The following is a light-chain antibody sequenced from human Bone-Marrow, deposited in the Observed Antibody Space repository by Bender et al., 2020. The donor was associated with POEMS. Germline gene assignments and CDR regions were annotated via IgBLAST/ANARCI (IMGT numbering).Light chain of an antibody. CDR2: DVS. CDR3: SSYTTTSSWL. J-gene: IGLJ3*02. V-gene: IGLV2-14*03. Sequence: QSVLTQPAFVSGSSGQSITISCTRTNNDIGNFRYVSWYQQHPGKAPKLIIYDVSYRPSGVSNRFSGSKSGNTASLTISGLQAEDEADYYYSSYTTTSSWLFGPGSKVTVL. CDR1: NNDIGNFRY.